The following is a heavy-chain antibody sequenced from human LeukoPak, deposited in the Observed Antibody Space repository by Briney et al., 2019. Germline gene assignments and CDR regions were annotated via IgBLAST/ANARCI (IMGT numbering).Heavy chain of an antibody. V-gene: IGHV4-38-2*02. CDR3: ARGNSHSFAFIY. J-gene: IGHJ4*02. CDR2: MYHSGST. CDR1: GYSISSGHY. D-gene: IGHD1/OR15-1a*01. Sequence: SETLSLTCTVSGYSISSGHYWGWIRQPPGKGLEWIGSMYHSGSTYYNPSLQSRVTISLDTSKNQFSLKLNTVTAADTALYYCARGNSHSFAFIYWGQGPLVTVSS.